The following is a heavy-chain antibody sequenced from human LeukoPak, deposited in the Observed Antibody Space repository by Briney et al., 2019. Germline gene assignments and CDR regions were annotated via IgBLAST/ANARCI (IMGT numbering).Heavy chain of an antibody. D-gene: IGHD1-20*01. CDR1: GFTFSSYS. J-gene: IGHJ4*02. CDR3: ARDVLMGVTGY. Sequence: PGGSLRLSCAASGFTFSSYSMNWVRQAPGKGLEWVSYISSSGSTIYYADSVKGRFTISRDNAKNSLYLQMNSLRAEDTAVYYCARDVLMGVTGYWGQGTLVTVSS. V-gene: IGHV3-48*04. CDR2: ISSSGSTI.